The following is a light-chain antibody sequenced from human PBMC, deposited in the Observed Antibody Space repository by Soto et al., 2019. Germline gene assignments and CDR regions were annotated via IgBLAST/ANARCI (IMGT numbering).Light chain of an antibody. CDR1: QSISSW. CDR2: DAS. CDR3: LQDYNYSWT. V-gene: IGKV1-5*01. J-gene: IGKJ1*01. Sequence: DVQMTQSPSTLSASVGDRVTITCRASQSISSWLAWYQQKPGKAPKLLIYDASNLEAGVPSRFRGSGSGTDFTFTISRLQPEDFATYYCLQDYNYSWTFGQGTKVDIK.